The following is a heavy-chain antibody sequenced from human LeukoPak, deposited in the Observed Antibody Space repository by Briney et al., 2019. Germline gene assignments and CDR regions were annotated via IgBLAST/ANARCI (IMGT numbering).Heavy chain of an antibody. J-gene: IGHJ4*02. CDR1: GYTFTGYY. D-gene: IGHD2-8*01. V-gene: IGHV1-2*02. CDR3: ASFFCTSGLCYYLDY. Sequence: ASVKVSCKASGYTFTGYYMHWVRQAPGQGLEWMGWINPNSGGTNYAQKFQGRVTMTRDTSISTAYMELSRLRSDDTAVYYCASFFCTSGLCYYLDYWGQGTLVTVSS. CDR2: INPNSGGT.